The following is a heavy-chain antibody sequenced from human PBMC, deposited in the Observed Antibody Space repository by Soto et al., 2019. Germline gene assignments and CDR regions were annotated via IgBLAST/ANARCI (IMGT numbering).Heavy chain of an antibody. D-gene: IGHD2-15*01. CDR2: IYYSGST. CDR1: GDSISSYY. V-gene: IGHV4-59*12. J-gene: IGHJ6*02. CDR3: ARDRTDCSGGSCYRYGMDV. Sequence: SATLSLTCKVSGDSISSYYWSWIRQPPGKGLEWSGYIYYSGSTNYNPSLKSRVTISLDTSKKQFSLKLSSVTAADTAVYYCARDRTDCSGGSCYRYGMDVWGQGTTVTVSS.